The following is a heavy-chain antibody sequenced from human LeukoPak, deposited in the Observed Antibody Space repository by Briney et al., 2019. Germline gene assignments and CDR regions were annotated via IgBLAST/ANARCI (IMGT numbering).Heavy chain of an antibody. V-gene: IGHV3-23*01. CDR3: AAFNYDILTGYYEYFQH. CDR2: ISGSGGST. J-gene: IGHJ1*01. CDR1: GFTFSSYA. Sequence: GGSLRLSCAASGFTFSSYAMSWVRQAPGKGLEWVSAISGSGGSTYYADSVKGRFTISRDNSKNTLYLQMNSLRAEDTAVYYCAAFNYDILTGYYEYFQHWGQGTLVTVSS. D-gene: IGHD3-9*01.